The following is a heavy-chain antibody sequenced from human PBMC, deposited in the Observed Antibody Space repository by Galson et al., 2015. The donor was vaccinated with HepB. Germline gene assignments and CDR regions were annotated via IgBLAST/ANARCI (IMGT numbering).Heavy chain of an antibody. V-gene: IGHV1-8*01. CDR3: ARGLEGLRYFDWLSPPGAFDI. D-gene: IGHD3-9*01. CDR1: GYTFTSYD. Sequence: SVKVSCKASGYTFTSYDINWVRQATGQGLEWMGWMNPNSGNTGYAQKFQGRVTMTRNTSISTAYMELSSLRSEDTAVYYCARGLEGLRYFDWLSPPGAFDIWGQGTMVTVSS. J-gene: IGHJ3*02. CDR2: MNPNSGNT.